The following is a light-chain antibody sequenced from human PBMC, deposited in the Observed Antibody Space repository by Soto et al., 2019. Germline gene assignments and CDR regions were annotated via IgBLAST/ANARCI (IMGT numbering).Light chain of an antibody. Sequence: AIQLTQSPSSLSASVGERVTITCRASQDISSALAWYQQKPGKAPNLLIYDASSLEGGVPSRFSGSGSGTDFTLTSSSLQPEDFATYYCQQFNSYPLTFGGGTKVEIK. V-gene: IGKV1-13*02. CDR1: QDISSA. J-gene: IGKJ4*01. CDR2: DAS. CDR3: QQFNSYPLT.